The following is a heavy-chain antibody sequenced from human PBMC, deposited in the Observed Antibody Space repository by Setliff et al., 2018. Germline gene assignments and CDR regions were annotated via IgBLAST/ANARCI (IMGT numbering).Heavy chain of an antibody. CDR1: GYSISSGYY. J-gene: IGHJ6*02. CDR2: IYHSGST. V-gene: IGHV4-38-2*02. D-gene: IGHD6-19*01. CDR3: ARDQWLVDYYYYGMDV. Sequence: PSETLSLTCTVSGYSISSGYYWGWIRQPPGKGLEWIGSIYHSGSTYYNPSLKSRVTKSVDTSKNQFSLKLSSVTAADTAVYYCARDQWLVDYYYYGMDVWGQGTTVTVSS.